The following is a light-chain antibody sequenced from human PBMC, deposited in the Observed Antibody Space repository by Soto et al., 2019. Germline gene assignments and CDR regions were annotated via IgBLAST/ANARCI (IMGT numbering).Light chain of an antibody. CDR1: QSVSSN. CDR3: QQYNNWPLYT. CDR2: GAS. Sequence: EIVMTQSPATLSVSPGERATLSCRASQSVSSNLAWYQQKPGQAPRLLIYGASTRATGIPARFSGSGSGTEFTLTISSLPSEDFAVYDCQQYNNWPLYTFGQGTKLEIK. V-gene: IGKV3-15*01. J-gene: IGKJ2*01.